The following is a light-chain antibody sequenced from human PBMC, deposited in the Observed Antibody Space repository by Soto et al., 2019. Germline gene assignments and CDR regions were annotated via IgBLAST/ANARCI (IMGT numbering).Light chain of an antibody. CDR3: QHIDTFRLT. CDR1: QAINTY. CDR2: AAS. J-gene: IGKJ4*01. Sequence: DIQLTQSPSVLSASVGDRVTITCRASQAINTYLAWYQHKPGKAPNLLIYAASTLESGVPSRFGGSGSGTEFTLTVTSLQPEDFVTYYCQHIDTFRLTFGGGTKVELK. V-gene: IGKV1-9*01.